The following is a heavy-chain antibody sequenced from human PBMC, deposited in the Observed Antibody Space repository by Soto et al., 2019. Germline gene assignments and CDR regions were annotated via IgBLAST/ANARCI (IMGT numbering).Heavy chain of an antibody. CDR2: IIPIFGTA. D-gene: IGHD3-22*01. CDR3: ARDFYYDSSRGPDAFDI. V-gene: IGHV1-69*13. CDR1: GGTFSSYA. J-gene: IGHJ3*02. Sequence: SVKVSCKASGGTFSSYAISWVRQAPGQGFEWMGGIIPIFGTANYAQKFQGRVTITADESTSTAYMELSSLRSEDTAVYYCARDFYYDSSRGPDAFDIWGQGTMVTVSS.